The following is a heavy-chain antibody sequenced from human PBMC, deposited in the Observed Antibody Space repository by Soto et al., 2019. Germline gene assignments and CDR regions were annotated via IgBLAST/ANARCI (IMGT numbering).Heavy chain of an antibody. CDR2: IYYNGNT. CDR3: ARDKGGAALKGSGMDV. D-gene: IGHD3-10*01. Sequence: QVQVQESGPGLVKPSQTLSLKCSVSGGSIGSRDYYWSWIRQHPEKGLEWIGSIYYNGNTHYNPSLGGRPNMSLDTSMNEFSLQLTSVTAADTAVYYCARDKGGAALKGSGMDVWGQGTTVTVS. V-gene: IGHV4-31*02. J-gene: IGHJ6*02. CDR1: GGSIGSRDYY.